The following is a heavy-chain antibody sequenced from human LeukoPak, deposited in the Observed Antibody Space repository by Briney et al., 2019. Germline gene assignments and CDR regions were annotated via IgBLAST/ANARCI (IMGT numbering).Heavy chain of an antibody. CDR1: GFTFSNYW. J-gene: IGHJ4*02. Sequence: GGSLRLSCAASGFTFSNYWMSWVRQTPGKGLEWVAEIKQDGSEKNYVDFVKGRFTISRDNAKKSLYLQMNSLRVEDTAVYYCARASSGRYFQFIDDWGQGTLVTVSS. CDR2: IKQDGSEK. V-gene: IGHV3-7*01. CDR3: ARASSGRYFQFIDD. D-gene: IGHD1-26*01.